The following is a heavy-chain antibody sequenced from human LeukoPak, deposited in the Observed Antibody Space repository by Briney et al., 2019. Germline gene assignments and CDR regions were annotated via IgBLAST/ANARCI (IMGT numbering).Heavy chain of an antibody. CDR3: AKDLVRRSSWYASNFDY. CDR2: IRYDGSNK. V-gene: IGHV3-30*02. CDR1: GFTFSSYG. Sequence: GGSLRLSCAASGFTFSSYGMHWVRQAPGKGLEWVAFIRYDGSNKYYADSVKGRFTISRDNSKNTLYLQMNSLRAEDTAVYCCAKDLVRRSSWYASNFDYWGQGTLVTVSS. D-gene: IGHD6-13*01. J-gene: IGHJ4*02.